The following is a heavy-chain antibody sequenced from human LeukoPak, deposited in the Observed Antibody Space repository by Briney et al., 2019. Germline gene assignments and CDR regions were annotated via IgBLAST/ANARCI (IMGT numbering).Heavy chain of an antibody. CDR3: ARAPLVFWSGYLGMDV. CDR2: ISDKSDSI. Sequence: GGSLRLSCAASGFTFSTYMMSWVRQAPGKGLEWIPYISDKSDSILYADSVKGRFTISRDNAKNSLYLQMNNLGAEDTAVYFCARAPLVFWSGYLGMDVWGKGTTVTVSS. CDR1: GFTFSTYM. J-gene: IGHJ6*04. V-gene: IGHV3-48*04. D-gene: IGHD3-3*01.